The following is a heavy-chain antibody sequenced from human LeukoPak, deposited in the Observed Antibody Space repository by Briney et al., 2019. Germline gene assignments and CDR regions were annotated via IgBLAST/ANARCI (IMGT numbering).Heavy chain of an antibody. Sequence: PSETLSLTCTVSGGSISSYYWSWIRQPPGKGLEWIGYIYYRGSTNYNPSLKGRVTISVDTSKNQFSLKLSSVTAADTAVYYCARADCSSTSCYAWRDAFDIWGQGTMVTVSS. V-gene: IGHV4-59*01. CDR3: ARADCSSTSCYAWRDAFDI. CDR1: GGSISSYY. D-gene: IGHD2-2*01. J-gene: IGHJ3*02. CDR2: IYYRGST.